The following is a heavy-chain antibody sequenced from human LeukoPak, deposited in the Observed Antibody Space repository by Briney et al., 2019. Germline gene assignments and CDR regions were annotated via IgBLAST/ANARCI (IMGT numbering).Heavy chain of an antibody. Sequence: GGSLRLSCAASGFTFTSYSMSWVRQAPGKGLEWVSAISNNGGYTYYADSVQGRFTISRDNSKITLCLQMNSLSAEDTAVYYCAKQLGYCSDGSCYFPYWGQGTLVTVSS. J-gene: IGHJ4*02. CDR1: GFTFTSYS. D-gene: IGHD2-15*01. V-gene: IGHV3-23*01. CDR2: ISNNGGYT. CDR3: AKQLGYCSDGSCYFPY.